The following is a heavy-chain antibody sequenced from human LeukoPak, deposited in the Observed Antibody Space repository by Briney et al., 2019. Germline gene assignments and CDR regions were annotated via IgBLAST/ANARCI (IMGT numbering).Heavy chain of an antibody. J-gene: IGHJ3*01. V-gene: IGHV3-21*04. CDR2: ISGSSSYI. CDR3: ATYLSIGSSSSWYDDAFDV. CDR1: GFKFNSYS. D-gene: IGHD6-13*01. Sequence: GGSLRLSCAASGFKFNSYSMTWVRQAPGKGLEWVSSISGSSSYIYYADSVKGRFTVSRANAKNALFLQMNSLRAEDTALYYCATYLSIGSSSSWYDDAFDVWGQGTMVSVSS.